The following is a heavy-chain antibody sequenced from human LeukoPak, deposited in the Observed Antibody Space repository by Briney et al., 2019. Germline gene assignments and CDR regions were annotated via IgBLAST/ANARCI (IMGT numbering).Heavy chain of an antibody. V-gene: IGHV1-8*01. CDR3: ARERELLRGSFDY. Sequence: GASVKVSCKASGYTFTSYDINWVRQATGQGLEWMGWMNPNSGNTGYAQKFRGRVTMTRNTSISTAYMELSSLRSEDTAVYYCARERELLRGSFDYWGQGTLVTVSS. CDR2: MNPNSGNT. CDR1: GYTFTSYD. J-gene: IGHJ4*02. D-gene: IGHD1-26*01.